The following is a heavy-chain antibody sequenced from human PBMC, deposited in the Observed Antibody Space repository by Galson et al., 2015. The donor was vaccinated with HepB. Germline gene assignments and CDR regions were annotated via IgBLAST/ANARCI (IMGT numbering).Heavy chain of an antibody. D-gene: IGHD1-7*01. CDR1: GFTFSSYA. V-gene: IGHV3-30-3*01. CDR3: ARGLELREEPSS. CDR2: ISYDGSNK. Sequence: SLRLSCAASGFTFSSYAMHWVRQAPGKGLEWVAVISYDGSNKYYADSVKGRFTISRDNSKNTLYLQMNSLRAEDTAVYYCARGLELREEPSSWGQGTLVTVSS. J-gene: IGHJ5*02.